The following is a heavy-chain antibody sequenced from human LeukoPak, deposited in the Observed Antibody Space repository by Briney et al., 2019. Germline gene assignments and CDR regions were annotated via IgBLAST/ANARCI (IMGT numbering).Heavy chain of an antibody. CDR1: GYIFTTYG. CDR2: ISAYNGDT. J-gene: IGHJ5*02. D-gene: IGHD5-18*01. Sequence: GASVRVSCKTSGYIFTTYGVTWVRQAPRQGLEWMGWISAYNGDTKYAQKFQGRITMTTDTSTNTANMELRSLRSDDTAVYYCARVVDTAPRNWFDPWGQGTLVTVSS. CDR3: ARVVDTAPRNWFDP. V-gene: IGHV1-18*01.